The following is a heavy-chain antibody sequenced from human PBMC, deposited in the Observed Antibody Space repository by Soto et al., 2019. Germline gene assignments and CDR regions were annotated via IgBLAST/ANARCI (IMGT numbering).Heavy chain of an antibody. D-gene: IGHD6-13*01. V-gene: IGHV4-39*07. J-gene: IGHJ6*03. CDR2: MYSNGDT. CDR3: AREGYSSSSKIPLCHMDV. CDR1: GGSITSGTYF. Sequence: PSETLSLTCTVSGGSITSGTYFWGWIRQAPGKGLEWIGSMYSNGDTYYKPSLKSRVTISVDTSKIQFSLKLSSVTAADTAVYYCAREGYSSSSKIPLCHMDVWGKGTTVTVSS.